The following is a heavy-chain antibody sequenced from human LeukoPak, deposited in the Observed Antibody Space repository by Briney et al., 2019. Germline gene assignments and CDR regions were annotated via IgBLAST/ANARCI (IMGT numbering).Heavy chain of an antibody. D-gene: IGHD3-10*02. J-gene: IGHJ6*04. V-gene: IGHV3-48*04. Sequence: GSLRLSCIASGFIFSNYNMNWVRQAPGKGLEWVSYISSSGSTIYYADSVKGRFTISRDNAKNSLYLQMNSLRAEDTAVYYCAELGITMIGGVWGKGTTVTISS. CDR3: AELGITMIGGV. CDR1: GFIFSNYN. CDR2: ISSSGSTI.